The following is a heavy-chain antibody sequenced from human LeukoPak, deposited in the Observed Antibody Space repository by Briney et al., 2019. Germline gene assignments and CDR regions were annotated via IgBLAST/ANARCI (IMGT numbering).Heavy chain of an antibody. V-gene: IGHV1-8*01. CDR3: ARDVNGRGDDSFDI. Sequence: ASVKVSCKASGYTFTSYDINWVRQASGQGLEWMGWMNPNSGNTGYAQKFQGRVTMTRNTSISTAYRERSSLRFEDTAVYYCARDVNGRGDDSFDIWGQGTMVTVSS. CDR2: MNPNSGNT. J-gene: IGHJ3*02. CDR1: GYTFTSYD. D-gene: IGHD2-8*01.